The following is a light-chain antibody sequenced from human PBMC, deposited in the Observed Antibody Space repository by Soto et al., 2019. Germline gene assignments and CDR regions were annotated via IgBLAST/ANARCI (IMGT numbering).Light chain of an antibody. CDR1: QSVSSY. V-gene: IGKV3-11*01. CDR2: DAS. CDR3: QYRSKCPPMYT. Sequence: EIVLTQSPATLSLSPGERATLSCRASQSVSSYLAWYQQQPGQAPSLLIYDASNRATGIPARFSGSGTGTGFTLTISSLEPEDVAVCYCQYRSKCPPMYTFGQGTKLEIK. J-gene: IGKJ2*01.